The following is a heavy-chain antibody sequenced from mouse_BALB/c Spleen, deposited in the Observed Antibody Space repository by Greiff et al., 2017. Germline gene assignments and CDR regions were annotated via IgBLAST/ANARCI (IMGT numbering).Heavy chain of an antibody. Sequence: VQLQESGPGLVQPSQSLSITCTVSGFSLTSYGVHWVRQSPGKGLEWLGVIWSGGSTDYNAAFISRLSISKDNSKSQVFFKMNSLQANDTAIYYCARMGDYDSFYAMDYWGQGTSVTVSS. CDR2: IWSGGST. CDR1: GFSLTSYG. CDR3: ARMGDYDSFYAMDY. J-gene: IGHJ4*01. D-gene: IGHD2-4*01. V-gene: IGHV2-2*02.